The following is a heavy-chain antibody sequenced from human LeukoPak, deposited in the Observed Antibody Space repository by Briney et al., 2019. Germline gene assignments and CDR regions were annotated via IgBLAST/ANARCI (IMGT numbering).Heavy chain of an antibody. Sequence: GESLKISCKGSGYSFTTNWVGWVRQMPGKGLESMGIIFPGDSDTRYTPSFQGLVIISADKSTGTVYLQWTSLKASDTAIYYCARLECSSTTCPFAYWGQGTLVTVSS. CDR3: ARLECSSTTCPFAY. J-gene: IGHJ4*02. CDR1: GYSFTTNW. V-gene: IGHV5-51*01. CDR2: IFPGDSDT. D-gene: IGHD2-2*01.